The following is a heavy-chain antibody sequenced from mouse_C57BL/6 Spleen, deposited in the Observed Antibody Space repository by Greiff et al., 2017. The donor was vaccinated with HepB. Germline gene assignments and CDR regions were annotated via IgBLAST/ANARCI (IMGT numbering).Heavy chain of an antibody. Sequence: EVKLVESGGGLVKPGGSLKLSCAASGFTFSSYAMSWVRQTPEKRLEWVATISDGGSYTYYPDNVKGRFTISRDNAKNNLYLQMSHLKSEDTAMYYCARSLDSSGYFDYWGQGTTLTVSS. CDR3: ARSLDSSGYFDY. CDR2: ISDGGSYT. J-gene: IGHJ2*01. CDR1: GFTFSSYA. D-gene: IGHD3-2*02. V-gene: IGHV5-4*03.